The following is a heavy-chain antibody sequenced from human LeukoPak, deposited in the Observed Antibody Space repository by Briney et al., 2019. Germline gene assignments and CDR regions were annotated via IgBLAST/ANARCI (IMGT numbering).Heavy chain of an antibody. CDR3: ATRVGATDLDY. D-gene: IGHD1-26*01. J-gene: IGHJ4*02. Sequence: GGSLRLSCAASGFTFSSYSMIWVRQAPGKGLEWVSAISSSSSYIYYADSVKGRFTISRDNAKNSLYLQMNNLRAEDTAVYYCATRVGATDLDYWGQGTLVTVSS. V-gene: IGHV3-21*01. CDR2: ISSSSSYI. CDR1: GFTFSSYS.